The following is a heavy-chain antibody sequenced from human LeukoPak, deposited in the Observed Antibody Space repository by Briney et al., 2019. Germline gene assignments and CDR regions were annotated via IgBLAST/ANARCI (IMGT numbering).Heavy chain of an antibody. CDR1: GFTFSSYG. CDR2: ISYDGSNK. Sequence: TGGSLRLSCAASGFTFSSYGMHWVRQAPGKGLEWVAVISYDGSNKYYADSVKGRFTISRDNSKNTLYLQMNSLRAEDTAVYYCAKDRGIAAAGPFDYWGHGTLVTVSS. J-gene: IGHJ4*01. V-gene: IGHV3-30*18. D-gene: IGHD6-13*01. CDR3: AKDRGIAAAGPFDY.